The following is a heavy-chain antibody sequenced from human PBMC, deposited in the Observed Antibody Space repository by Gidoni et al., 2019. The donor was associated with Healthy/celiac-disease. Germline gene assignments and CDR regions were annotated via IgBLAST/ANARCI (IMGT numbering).Heavy chain of an antibody. CDR3: AKDGPYSGYYPNWFDP. Sequence: QVQLVESGGGLVQPGRSLRLSCAASGSPFSSYGLHWVRQAPGKGLEWVAVISYDGSNKYYADSVKGRLTISREDSKNTLYLQMNSLRAEDTAVYYCAKDGPYSGYYPNWFDPWGQGTLVTVSS. CDR2: ISYDGSNK. CDR1: GSPFSSYG. J-gene: IGHJ5*02. V-gene: IGHV3-30*18. D-gene: IGHD3-22*01.